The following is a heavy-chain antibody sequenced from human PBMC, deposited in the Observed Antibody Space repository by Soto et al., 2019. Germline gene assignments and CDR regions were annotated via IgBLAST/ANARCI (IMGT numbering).Heavy chain of an antibody. D-gene: IGHD5-12*01. V-gene: IGHV1-69*13. J-gene: IGHJ6*03. CDR2: IIPIFGTA. CDR1: GGTFSSYA. Sequence: SSVKLSCKSSGGTFSSYAISWVRQAPGQGLEWMGGIIPIFGTANYAQKFQGRVTITADESTSTAYMELSSLRSEDTAVYYCARVSARGLPGDSGYDGTRDVWGKGTKVTV. CDR3: ARVSARGLPGDSGYDGTRDV.